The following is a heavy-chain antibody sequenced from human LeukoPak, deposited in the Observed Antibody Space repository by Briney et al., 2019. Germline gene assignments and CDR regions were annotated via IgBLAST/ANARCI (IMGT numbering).Heavy chain of an antibody. CDR1: GFTFSNTW. V-gene: IGHV3-48*04. Sequence: GGSLRLSCTASGFTFSNTWMSWVRQAPGKGLEWVSYISSSSSTIYYADSVKGRFTISRDNAKNSLYLQMNSLRAEDTAVYYCARSDYGDFASFGYWGQGTLVTVSS. CDR2: ISSSSSTI. D-gene: IGHD4-17*01. J-gene: IGHJ4*02. CDR3: ARSDYGDFASFGY.